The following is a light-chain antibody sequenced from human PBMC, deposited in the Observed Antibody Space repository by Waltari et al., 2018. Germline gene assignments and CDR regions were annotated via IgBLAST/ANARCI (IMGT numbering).Light chain of an antibody. CDR3: TSYSSGRTPFV. CDR2: EVR. V-gene: IGLV2-14*01. J-gene: IGLJ1*01. Sequence: QSALTQPASVSGSPGQSITISCTGSSGDIGTYKYVSWYQQHPGQAPKLLIYEVRNRPSGVSSRFSGPKSGNAAALTIPGLQAEDDANYDCTSYSSGRTPFVFGSGTKVTVL. CDR1: SGDIGTYKY.